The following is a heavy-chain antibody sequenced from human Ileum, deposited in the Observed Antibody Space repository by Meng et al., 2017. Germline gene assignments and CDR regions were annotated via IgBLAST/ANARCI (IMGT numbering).Heavy chain of an antibody. J-gene: IGHJ4*02. CDR2: IIPIFGTA. D-gene: IGHD6-19*01. Sequence: VGRVQSGVGVKKPGSSVKVSCKASGGTFSSYAISWVRQAPGQGLEWMGGIIPIFGTANYAQKFQGRVTITADKSTSTAYMELSSLRSEDTAVYYCARGPKWSSGWYGVDYWGQGTLVTVSS. CDR1: GGTFSSYA. CDR3: ARGPKWSSGWYGVDY. V-gene: IGHV1-69*06.